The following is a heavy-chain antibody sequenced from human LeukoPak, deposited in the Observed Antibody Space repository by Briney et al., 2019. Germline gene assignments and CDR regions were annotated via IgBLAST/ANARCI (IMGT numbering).Heavy chain of an antibody. D-gene: IGHD3-10*01. V-gene: IGHV3-21*01. J-gene: IGHJ6*02. Sequence: GGSLRLSCAASGFTFSSYSMNWVRQAPGKGLEWVSSISSSSSYIYYADSVKGRFTISRDNAKNSLYLQMNSLRAEDTAVYYCARDQVLLWFGELSDYYYYYGMDVWGQGTTVTVSS. CDR1: GFTFSSYS. CDR3: ARDQVLLWFGELSDYYYYYGMDV. CDR2: ISSSSSYI.